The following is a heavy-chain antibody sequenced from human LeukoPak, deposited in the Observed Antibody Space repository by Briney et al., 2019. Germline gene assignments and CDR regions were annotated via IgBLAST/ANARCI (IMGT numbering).Heavy chain of an antibody. CDR3: VSPSYGSGSYELDY. V-gene: IGHV3-64D*06. J-gene: IGHJ4*02. CDR1: GFTFSNYA. Sequence: PGGSLRLSCSASGFTFSNYAMHWVRQVPGKGLEYVSSISSNGGSTYYADSVKGRFTISRDNSKNTLYLQMSSLRAEDTAVYYCVSPSYGSGSYELDYWGQGTLVTVSS. CDR2: ISSNGGST. D-gene: IGHD3-10*01.